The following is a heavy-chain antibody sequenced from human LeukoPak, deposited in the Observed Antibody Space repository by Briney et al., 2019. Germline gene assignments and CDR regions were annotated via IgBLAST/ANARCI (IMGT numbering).Heavy chain of an antibody. D-gene: IGHD2-15*01. CDR3: ARSRYCGGGSCYSRYYYYGMDV. V-gene: IGHV4-4*02. CDR1: GGSISSSNW. Sequence: SETLSLTCAVSGGSISSSNWWSWVRQPPGKGLEWIGEIYHSGSTNYNPSLKSRVTISVDKSKNQFSLKLSSVTAADTAVYYCARSRYCGGGSCYSRYYYYGMDVWGQGTTVTVSS. J-gene: IGHJ6*02. CDR2: IYHSGST.